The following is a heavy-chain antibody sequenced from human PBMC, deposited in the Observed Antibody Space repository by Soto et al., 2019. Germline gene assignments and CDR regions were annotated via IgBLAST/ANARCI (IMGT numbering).Heavy chain of an antibody. Sequence: SETLSLTCTVSGGSISSYYWSWTRQSPGKGLEWIGYIYYTGTTDYNPSLKSRVTISVDTSKNQFSLKLSSVTAADTAVYYCTRRTILRYYYMDVWGKGTTVTVSS. J-gene: IGHJ6*03. D-gene: IGHD3-3*01. V-gene: IGHV4-59*01. CDR3: TRRTILRYYYMDV. CDR2: IYYTGTT. CDR1: GGSISSYY.